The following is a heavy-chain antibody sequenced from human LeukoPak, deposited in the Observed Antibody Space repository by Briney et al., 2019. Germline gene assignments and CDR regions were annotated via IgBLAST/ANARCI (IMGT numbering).Heavy chain of an antibody. CDR3: ARRGGGYCSGGVCYYDYGMDV. CDR1: GGSISSYY. V-gene: IGHV4-59*08. D-gene: IGHD2-15*01. Sequence: PSETLSLTCTVSGGSISSYYWSWIRQPPGKGLEWIACIYYGGSTNYNPSLKSRVTISVDTSKDQFSLKLSSVTAAGTAVYYCARRGGGYCSGGVCYYDYGMDVWGQGTTVTVSS. J-gene: IGHJ6*02. CDR2: IYYGGST.